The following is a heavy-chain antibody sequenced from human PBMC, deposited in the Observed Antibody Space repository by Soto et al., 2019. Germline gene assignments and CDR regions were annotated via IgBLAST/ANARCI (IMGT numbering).Heavy chain of an antibody. Sequence: PGESLKISCKGSGYSFTSYWIGWVRQMPGKGLEWMGIIYPGDSDTRYSPSFQGQVTISADKSISTAYLQWSSLKASDTAMYYCARSAYSYGVFPYYFDYWGQGTLVTVSS. D-gene: IGHD5-18*01. J-gene: IGHJ4*02. CDR1: GYSFTSYW. V-gene: IGHV5-51*01. CDR3: ARSAYSYGVFPYYFDY. CDR2: IYPGDSDT.